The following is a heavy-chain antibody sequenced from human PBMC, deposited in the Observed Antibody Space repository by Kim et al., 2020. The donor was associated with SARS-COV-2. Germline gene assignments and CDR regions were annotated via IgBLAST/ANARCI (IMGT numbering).Heavy chain of an antibody. CDR3: ARGGNTDWYFHY. V-gene: IGHV4-4*08. CDR1: GGSINTYY. Sequence: SETLSLTCTVSGGSINTYYWSWIRQPPSKGLEWIGYIYNDRSTNYNPSLKSRVTISVDTSKNQLSLKLTSVTAADTAVYYCARGGNTDWYFHYWRLG. J-gene: IGHJ1*01. D-gene: IGHD3-9*01. CDR2: IYNDRST.